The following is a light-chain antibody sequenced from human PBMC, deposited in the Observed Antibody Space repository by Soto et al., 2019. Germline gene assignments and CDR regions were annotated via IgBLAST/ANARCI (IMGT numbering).Light chain of an antibody. CDR2: EVS. V-gene: IGLV2-14*01. J-gene: IGLJ1*01. CDR1: SSDIGGYRY. Sequence: QSVLTQPASVSGSPGQSITISCTGTSSDIGGYRYVSWYQQHPGTAPKLMIYEVSYRPSGVSNRFSGSKSGNTASLTISGLQAEDEADYYCSSYTDSSNYVFGTGTKLTVL. CDR3: SSYTDSSNYV.